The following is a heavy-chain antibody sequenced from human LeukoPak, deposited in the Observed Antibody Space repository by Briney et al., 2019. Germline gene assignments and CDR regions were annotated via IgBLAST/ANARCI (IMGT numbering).Heavy chain of an antibody. J-gene: IGHJ4*02. CDR2: ISYDGSNK. D-gene: IGHD3-3*01. CDR3: ARGMFGGYCTDY. Sequence: PGGSLRLSCAASGFTFSSYGMHWVRQAPGKGLEWVAVISYDGSNKYYADSVKGRFTISRDNAKNTVYLQMNSLRAEDTAVYYCARGMFGGYCTDYWGQGTWVPVSS. V-gene: IGHV3-30*03. CDR1: GFTFSSYG.